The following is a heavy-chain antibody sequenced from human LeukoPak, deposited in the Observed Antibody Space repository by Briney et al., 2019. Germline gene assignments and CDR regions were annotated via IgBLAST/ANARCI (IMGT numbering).Heavy chain of an antibody. CDR1: GGSISSYY. CDR3: ARDLGYYDSSGYYYAYY. D-gene: IGHD3-22*01. CDR2: IYYSGST. J-gene: IGHJ4*02. V-gene: IGHV4-59*01. Sequence: PSETLSLTCTVSGGSISSYYWSWIRQPPGKGLEWIGYIYYSGSTNYNPSLKSRVTISVDTSKNQFSLKLSSVTAADTAVYYCARDLGYYDSSGYYYAYYWGQGTLVTASS.